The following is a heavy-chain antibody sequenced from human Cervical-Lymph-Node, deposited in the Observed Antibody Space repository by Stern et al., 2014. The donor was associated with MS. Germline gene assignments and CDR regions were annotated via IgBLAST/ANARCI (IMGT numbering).Heavy chain of an antibody. CDR1: GGTFSSSD. D-gene: IGHD3-10*01. CDR3: ALGGFGHYFEY. Sequence: VQLGESGAEVQKPGSSVKVSCRASGGTFSSSDSSWVRQAPGQGLEWMGGIIPIIGTANYAQKYQGRVTITADESTSTAYMELSSLRSEDTAIYYCALGGFGHYFEYWGQGTLVTVSS. CDR2: IIPIIGTA. V-gene: IGHV1-69*01. J-gene: IGHJ4*02.